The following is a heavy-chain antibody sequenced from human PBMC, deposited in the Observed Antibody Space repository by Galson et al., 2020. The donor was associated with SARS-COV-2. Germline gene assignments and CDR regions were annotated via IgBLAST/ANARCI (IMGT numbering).Heavy chain of an antibody. J-gene: IGHJ3*02. CDR3: AKYYCATTGCYISASPIDI. V-gene: IGHV3-21*06. Sequence: NSGGSLRLSCAASGFTFRNSDMTWVRQAPGKGLEWVSSMTPDSRYIYYADLVRGRFTITRDNDRNSLYLQMANLRDDDTAIYYCAKYYCATTGCYISASPIDIWGQGTMVTVSS. CDR1: GFTFRNSD. D-gene: IGHD2-2*02. CDR2: MTPDSRYI.